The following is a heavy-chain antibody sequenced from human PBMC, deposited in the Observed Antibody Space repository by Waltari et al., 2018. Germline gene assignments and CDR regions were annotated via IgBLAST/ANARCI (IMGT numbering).Heavy chain of an antibody. CDR3: ATGGNYDMLTGYYKGFDY. V-gene: IGHV4-59*01. Sequence: QVQLQESGPGLVKPSETLSLTCTVSGGSISSYYWSWIRQPPGKGLEWLGYIYYSGSTNSSPPLKSRVTISVGTSRNPFSLKLSSVTAADTAVYYCATGGNYDMLTGYYKGFDYWGQGTLVTVSS. CDR2: IYYSGST. CDR1: GGSISSYY. D-gene: IGHD3-9*01. J-gene: IGHJ4*02.